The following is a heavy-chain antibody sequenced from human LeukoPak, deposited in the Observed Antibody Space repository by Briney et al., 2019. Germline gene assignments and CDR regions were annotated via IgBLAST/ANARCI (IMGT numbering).Heavy chain of an antibody. CDR3: ARARFLGYCSSTSCSNAFDY. Sequence: GGSLRLSCAASGFTFSSYWMHWVRQAPGKGLVRVSRINSDGSSTSYADSVKGRFTISRDNAKNTLYLQMNSLRAEDTAVYYCARARFLGYCSSTSCSNAFDYWGQGTLVTVSS. CDR2: INSDGSST. V-gene: IGHV3-74*01. D-gene: IGHD2-2*01. CDR1: GFTFSSYW. J-gene: IGHJ4*02.